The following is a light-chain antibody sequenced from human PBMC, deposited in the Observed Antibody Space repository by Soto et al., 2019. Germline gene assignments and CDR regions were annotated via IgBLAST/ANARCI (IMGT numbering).Light chain of an antibody. Sequence: EIVLTQSPGTLSLSPGERATLSCRASQSVTSYLAWYQQKPGQAPRLLIYGASSRATGIPDRFSGSGSGTDFTLTISRLEPEDFAVYYCQQYRSSPPPTLGVGTKVDIK. CDR3: QQYRSSPPPT. CDR2: GAS. J-gene: IGKJ4*01. V-gene: IGKV3-20*01. CDR1: QSVTSY.